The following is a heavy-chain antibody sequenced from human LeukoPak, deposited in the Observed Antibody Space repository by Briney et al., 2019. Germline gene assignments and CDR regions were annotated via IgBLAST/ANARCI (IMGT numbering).Heavy chain of an antibody. D-gene: IGHD3-10*01. CDR1: GYTLTELS. J-gene: IGHJ4*02. V-gene: IGHV1-24*01. CDR3: ATVGITMVRGVENYFDY. Sequence: GASVKVSCKVSGYTLTELSMHWVRQAPGKELEWMGGFDPEDGETIYAQKFQGRVTMTEDTSTDTAYMELSSLRSEDTAVYYCATVGITMVRGVENYFDYWGQGTLVTVSS. CDR2: FDPEDGET.